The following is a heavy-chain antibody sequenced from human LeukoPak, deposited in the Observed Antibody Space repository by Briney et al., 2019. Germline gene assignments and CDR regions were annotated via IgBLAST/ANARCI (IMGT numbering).Heavy chain of an antibody. Sequence: SETLSLTCAVYGGSFSGYYWSWIRQPPGKRLEWIGEINHSGSTNYNPSLKSRVTISVDTSKNQFSLKLSSVTAADTAVYYCARDLGYYYGSGSTDPWGQGTLVTVSS. V-gene: IGHV4-34*01. CDR2: INHSGST. D-gene: IGHD3-10*01. CDR3: ARDLGYYYGSGSTDP. J-gene: IGHJ5*02. CDR1: GGSFSGYY.